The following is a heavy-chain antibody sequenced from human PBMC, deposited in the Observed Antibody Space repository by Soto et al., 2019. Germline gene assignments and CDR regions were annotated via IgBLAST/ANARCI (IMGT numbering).Heavy chain of an antibody. V-gene: IGHV1-46*01. CDR2: TNPSGGTT. J-gene: IGHJ4*02. D-gene: IGHD2-15*01. CDR1: GYTFTRYN. CDR3: ARVRGGGSEYFFDY. Sequence: ASVKVSCKASGYTFTRYNVHWVRQAPGQGLEWMAITNPSGGTTYYVQKFEGRVTLTTDTSTSTVYMELSSLRSDDTAVYYCARVRGGGSEYFFDYWGQGTLVTVSS.